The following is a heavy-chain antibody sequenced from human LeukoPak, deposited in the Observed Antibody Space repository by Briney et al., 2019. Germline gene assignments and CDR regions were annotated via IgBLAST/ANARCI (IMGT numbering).Heavy chain of an antibody. J-gene: IGHJ4*02. D-gene: IGHD6-13*01. V-gene: IGHV4-4*07. CDR3: ARLGMSSSSFDY. CDR2: IFSSGST. CDR1: TGSISNYY. Sequence: SETLSLTCNVSTGSISNYYWAWIRQPAGQGLEWMGRIFSSGSTNYNPSLKSRVTISVDTSKNQFSLKLSSVTAADTAVYYCARLGMSSSSFDYWGQGTLVTVSS.